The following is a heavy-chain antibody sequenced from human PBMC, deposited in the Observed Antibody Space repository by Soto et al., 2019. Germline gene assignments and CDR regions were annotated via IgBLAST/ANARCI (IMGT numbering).Heavy chain of an antibody. J-gene: IGHJ4*02. CDR3: ARYLAAGDY. V-gene: IGHV1-46*01. Sequence: QVQLVQSGAEVKKPGASVKLSCRTSGYTFTHYYIHWVRQAPGQGLEWLAIINPASGSTNYAQDFQGRVTLTKDTSTTTVYMELSGLRAEDTAIFYFARYLAAGDYWGQGTLVTVSS. D-gene: IGHD6-13*01. CDR2: INPASGST. CDR1: GYTFTHYY.